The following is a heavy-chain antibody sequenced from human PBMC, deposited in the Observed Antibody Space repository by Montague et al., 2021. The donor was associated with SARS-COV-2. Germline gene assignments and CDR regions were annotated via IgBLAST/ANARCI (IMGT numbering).Heavy chain of an antibody. Sequence: SETLSLTCSVSGDSMSRSYHNWDWIRPPPGKGLVWIVTLSYGGITYYSPSLKSRVTISVDTSKKQFSLKVTSMTAADTAVYYCARETVSAAASEIDNWGQGTLVTVSS. J-gene: IGHJ4*02. D-gene: IGHD2-2*01. CDR3: ARETVSAAASEIDN. CDR2: LSYGGIT. CDR1: GDSMSRSYHN. V-gene: IGHV4-39*01.